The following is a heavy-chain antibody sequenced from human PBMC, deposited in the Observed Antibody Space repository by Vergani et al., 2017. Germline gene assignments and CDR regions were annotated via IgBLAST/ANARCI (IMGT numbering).Heavy chain of an antibody. D-gene: IGHD3-10*01. Sequence: EVQLVESGGGLVQPGRSLRLSCAASGFTFDDYAMHWVRQAPGKGLEWVSGISWNSGSIGYADSVKGRFTISRDNAKNSLYLQMNSLRAEDTALYYCARESGEFSYYYYYGMDVWGQGTTVTVSS. CDR3: ARESGEFSYYYYYGMDV. CDR2: ISWNSGSI. V-gene: IGHV3-9*01. CDR1: GFTFDDYA. J-gene: IGHJ6*02.